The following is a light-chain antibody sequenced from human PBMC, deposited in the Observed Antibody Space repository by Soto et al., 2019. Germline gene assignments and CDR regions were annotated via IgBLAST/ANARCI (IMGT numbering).Light chain of an antibody. V-gene: IGKV3-20*01. J-gene: IGKJ4*01. CDR1: HSLNRYY. CDR2: GAS. Sequence: ENVLTQSPGTLSLSPPERATLSCRASHSLNRYYLAWYQQKPGQAPRLLIFGASSGATGIPDRFSGSGSGTDFTLTISRLEPEDFAVYYCQQYSSYPLTFGGGTKVDI. CDR3: QQYSSYPLT.